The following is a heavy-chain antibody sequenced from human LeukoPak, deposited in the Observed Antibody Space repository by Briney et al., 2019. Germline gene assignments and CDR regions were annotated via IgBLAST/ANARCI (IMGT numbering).Heavy chain of an antibody. CDR3: ARGGNYYNEAFDI. V-gene: IGHV3-21*01. CDR2: ISSSSSYI. D-gene: IGHD1-26*01. Sequence: GGSLRLSCAASGFTFSSYSMNWVRQAPGKGLEWVSSISSSSSYIYYADSLKGRFTISRDNAKNSLYLQMNSLRAEDTAVYYCARGGNYYNEAFDIWGQGTMVTVSS. J-gene: IGHJ3*02. CDR1: GFTFSSYS.